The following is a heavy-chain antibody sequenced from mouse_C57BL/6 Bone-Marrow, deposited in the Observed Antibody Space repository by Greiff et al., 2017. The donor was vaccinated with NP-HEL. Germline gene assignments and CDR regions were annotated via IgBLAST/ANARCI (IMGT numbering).Heavy chain of an antibody. CDR3: GGYSYGSRGWYLDV. V-gene: IGHV1-72*01. CDR2: IDPNSGGT. D-gene: IGHD1-1*01. J-gene: IGHJ1*03. Sequence: QVQLQQPGADLVKPGASVKLSCKASGYTFTSYWMHWVKQRPGRGLEWIGRIDPNSGGTKFNEKFKTKATLTVDKSSSTAYMQLSSLTSEDSAVYYCGGYSYGSRGWYLDVWGRGTTVTVSS. CDR1: GYTFTSYW.